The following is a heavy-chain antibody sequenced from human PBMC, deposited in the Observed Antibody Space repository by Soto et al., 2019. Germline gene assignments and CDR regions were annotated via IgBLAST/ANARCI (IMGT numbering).Heavy chain of an antibody. Sequence: GGSLRLSCAASGFTFSSYSMNWVRQAPGKGLEWVSSISSSSSYIYYADSVKGRFTISRDNAKNSLYLQMNSLRAEDTAVYYCARDAPYTFGVVTVPHYYGMDVWGQGTTVTVSS. D-gene: IGHD3-3*01. V-gene: IGHV3-21*01. CDR1: GFTFSSYS. CDR2: ISSSSSYI. CDR3: ARDAPYTFGVVTVPHYYGMDV. J-gene: IGHJ6*02.